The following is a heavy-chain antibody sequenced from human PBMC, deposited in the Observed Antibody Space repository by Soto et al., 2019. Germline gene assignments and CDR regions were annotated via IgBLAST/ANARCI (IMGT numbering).Heavy chain of an antibody. CDR2: IYYSGST. CDR3: ARVRGSSWYVDY. J-gene: IGHJ4*02. CDR1: GGSISSGDYY. D-gene: IGHD6-13*01. V-gene: IGHV4-30-4*01. Sequence: SETLSLTCTVSGGSISSGDYYWSWIRQPPGKGLEWIGYIYYSGSTYYNPSLKSRVTISVDTSKNQFSLKLSSVTAADTAVYYCARVRGSSWYVDYWGQGTLVTVSS.